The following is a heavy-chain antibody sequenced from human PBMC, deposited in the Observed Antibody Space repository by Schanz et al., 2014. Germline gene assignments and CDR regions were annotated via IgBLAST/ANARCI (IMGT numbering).Heavy chain of an antibody. V-gene: IGHV3-7*01. J-gene: IGHJ4*02. CDR2: IKEDGSKK. Sequence: EVQLVESGGGLVKPGGSLRLSCAASGFTFTGHWMSWVRQAPGKGLEWVANIKEDGSKKYYVDSVKGRFTISRDNAKNSLYLQMNSLRPEDTAVYYCAKYGGELGVSFEYWGQGTLVTVSS. CDR1: GFTFTGHW. D-gene: IGHD7-27*01. CDR3: AKYGGELGVSFEY.